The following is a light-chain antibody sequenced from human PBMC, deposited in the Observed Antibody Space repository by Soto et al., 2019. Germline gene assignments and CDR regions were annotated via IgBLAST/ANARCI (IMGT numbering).Light chain of an antibody. J-gene: IGLJ2*01. V-gene: IGLV1-44*01. Sequence: QSALTQPPSASGTPGQRVTISCSGSSSNIGSNTVNWYQQLPGTAPKLVIYSNNQRPSGVPDRFSGSKSGTSASLAISGLQSEDEADYYCVAWDDSLNGYVVVGGGTKVTVL. CDR1: SSNIGSNT. CDR3: VAWDDSLNGYVV. CDR2: SNN.